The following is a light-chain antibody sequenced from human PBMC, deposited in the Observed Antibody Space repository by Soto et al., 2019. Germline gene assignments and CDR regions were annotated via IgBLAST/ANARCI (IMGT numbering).Light chain of an antibody. Sequence: QSALTQPASVSASPGQSITISCTGTSSDVGGYNYVSWYQQHPGKAPKLIIYEVTNRPSGVSNRFSGSKSGNTASLTISGLQAEDEADYYCSSYTSSTALDRVFGGGTKLTVL. CDR3: SSYTSSTALDRV. J-gene: IGLJ3*02. CDR2: EVT. CDR1: SSDVGGYNY. V-gene: IGLV2-14*01.